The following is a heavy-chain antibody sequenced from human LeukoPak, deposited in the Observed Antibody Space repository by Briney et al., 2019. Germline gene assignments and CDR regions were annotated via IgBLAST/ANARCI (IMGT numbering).Heavy chain of an antibody. J-gene: IGHJ4*02. CDR1: GFTFGDYA. Sequence: GRSLRLSCTASGFTFGDYAMSWVRQAPGKGLEWVGFIRSKAYGGTTEYATSVKGRFTISRDDSKSIAYLQMNSLKTEDTAVYYCTRDLQPVVPAADYYSDYWGQGTLVTVSS. CDR2: IRSKAYGGTT. D-gene: IGHD2-2*01. V-gene: IGHV3-49*04. CDR3: TRDLQPVVPAADYYSDY.